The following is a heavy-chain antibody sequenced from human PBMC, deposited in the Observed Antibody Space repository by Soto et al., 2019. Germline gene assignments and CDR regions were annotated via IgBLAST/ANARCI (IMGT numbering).Heavy chain of an antibody. V-gene: IGHV5-51*01. Sequence: GESLKISCKGSGYNFASHWIGWVRQMPGKGLEWMGIILPGDSYTTYSPSFQGQVTVSADQSISTVYLQWSSLKASDTAMYYCATLAGTGGYRDLYFDNWGQGTPVTVSS. CDR3: ATLAGTGGYRDLYFDN. D-gene: IGHD1-26*01. J-gene: IGHJ4*02. CDR2: ILPGDSYT. CDR1: GYNFASHW.